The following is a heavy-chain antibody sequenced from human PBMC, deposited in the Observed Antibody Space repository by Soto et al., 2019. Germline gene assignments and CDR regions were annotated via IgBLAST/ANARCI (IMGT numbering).Heavy chain of an antibody. Sequence: QVQLQESGPGLVKPSQTLSLTCTVSGGSISSGGYYWSWIRQHPGKGLEWIGYIYYSGSTYYNPSLKSRVTISVDTSKNQFSLKLSSVTAADTAVYYCAAGYSYGTRPWYYFDYWGQGTLVTVSS. V-gene: IGHV4-31*03. J-gene: IGHJ4*02. CDR3: AAGYSYGTRPWYYFDY. D-gene: IGHD5-18*01. CDR1: GGSISSGGYY. CDR2: IYYSGST.